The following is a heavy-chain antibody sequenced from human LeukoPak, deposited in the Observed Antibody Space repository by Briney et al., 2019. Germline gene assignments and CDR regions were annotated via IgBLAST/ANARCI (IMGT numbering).Heavy chain of an antibody. CDR1: GGSFSGYY. CDR2: IKHSGST. D-gene: IGHD1-26*01. Sequence: SETLSLTCAVYGGSFSGYYWSWIRQPPGKGLEWIGEIKHSGSTNYNPSLKSRVTISVDTSKNQFSLKLSSVTAADTAVYYCAGLYSGSYLVDYWGQGTLVTVSS. J-gene: IGHJ4*02. CDR3: AGLYSGSYLVDY. V-gene: IGHV4-34*01.